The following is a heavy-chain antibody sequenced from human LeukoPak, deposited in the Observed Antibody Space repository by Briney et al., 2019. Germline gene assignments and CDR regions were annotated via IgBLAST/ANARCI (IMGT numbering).Heavy chain of an antibody. CDR3: ARKGRSGQEIYWYLDL. V-gene: IGHV3-48*03. J-gene: IGHJ2*01. CDR2: ITPSSETI. Sequence: PGGSLRLSCEASGFTLRTYEMNWVRQSPGKGLEWISYITPSSETISYADSVKGRFTISRDNAKNSLFLQMDSLRVEDTAVYYCARKGRSGQEIYWYLDLWGRGIPVTVSS. CDR1: GFTLRTYE. D-gene: IGHD3-3*01.